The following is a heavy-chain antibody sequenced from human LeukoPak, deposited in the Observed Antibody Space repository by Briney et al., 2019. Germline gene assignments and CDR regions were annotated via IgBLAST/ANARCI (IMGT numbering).Heavy chain of an antibody. Sequence: SETLSLTCTVSGESISSCYWTWIRQPPGKGLEWIGYIHYSGSTNYNPSLRSRVTISVDTSKNQFSLKLSSVTAADTAVYYCARRYLAAQDDFDIWGQGTMVTVSS. J-gene: IGHJ3*02. CDR2: IHYSGST. CDR3: ARRYLAAQDDFDI. CDR1: GESISSCY. V-gene: IGHV4-59*01. D-gene: IGHD2-15*01.